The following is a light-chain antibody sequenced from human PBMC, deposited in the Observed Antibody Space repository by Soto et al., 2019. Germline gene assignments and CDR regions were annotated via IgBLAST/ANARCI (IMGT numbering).Light chain of an antibody. CDR1: RDIADS. Sequence: GDTVTIPCQASRDIADSLNWYQQRAGQAPKLLIYDASNLQSGVPARFSGIGTGTSFILTISSLQSEDFATYYCQQYDDPFPFGGGTKVEIK. CDR3: QQYDDPFP. J-gene: IGKJ4*01. V-gene: IGKV1-33*01. CDR2: DAS.